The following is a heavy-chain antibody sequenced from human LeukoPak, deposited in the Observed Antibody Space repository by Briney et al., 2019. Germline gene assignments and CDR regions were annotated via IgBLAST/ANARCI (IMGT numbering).Heavy chain of an antibody. D-gene: IGHD1-1*01. CDR1: GFTFSSYE. Sequence: PGGPLRLSCAASGFTFSSYEMNWVRQAPGKGLEWVSYISSSGSTIYYADSVEGRFTISRDNAKNSLYLQMNSLRAEDTAVYYCARRWKFDPWGQGTLVTVAS. V-gene: IGHV3-48*03. J-gene: IGHJ5*02. CDR2: ISSSGSTI. CDR3: ARRWKFDP.